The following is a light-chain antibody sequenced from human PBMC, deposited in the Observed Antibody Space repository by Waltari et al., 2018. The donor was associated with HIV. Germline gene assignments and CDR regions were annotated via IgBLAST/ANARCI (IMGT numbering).Light chain of an antibody. CDR3: SSYAGSNNLV. CDR1: SSDVGGYNY. J-gene: IGLJ2*01. Sequence: QSALTQPPSASGSPGQSVTISCTGTSSDVGGYNYVSWYQQHPGKAPKLMIYEVSKRSSGVPDRFFGSKSGNTASLTVSGLQAEDEADYYCSSYAGSNNLVFGGGTKLTVI. V-gene: IGLV2-8*01. CDR2: EVS.